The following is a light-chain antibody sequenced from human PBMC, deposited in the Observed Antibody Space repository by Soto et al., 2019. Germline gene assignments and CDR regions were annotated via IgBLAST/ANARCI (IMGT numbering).Light chain of an antibody. J-gene: IGKJ1*01. V-gene: IGKV3-20*01. CDR2: GAS. CDR1: QSVSSTS. Sequence: EIVMTQSPATLSVSPGERVTILCLASQSVSSTSLAWYQQKPGQTPRLLIYGASSRATGTPDRISGGGSGTHFTLTISRLEPEDFATYYCQHYNSHSEAFGQGTKGDIK. CDR3: QHYNSHSEA.